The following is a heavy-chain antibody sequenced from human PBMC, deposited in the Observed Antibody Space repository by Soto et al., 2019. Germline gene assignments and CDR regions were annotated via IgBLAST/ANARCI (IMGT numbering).Heavy chain of an antibody. D-gene: IGHD1-7*01. CDR2: ISGDGSST. CDR3: ARSLPGTYGAFDL. Sequence: GGSLRLSCAASEFTFRSYWMHWVRQSPGKGLVWVSRISGDGSSTTYADSVRGRFTISRDNAKNTVYLQMDSLRAEDTAVYYYARSLPGTYGAFDLWGQGTMVTVS. V-gene: IGHV3-74*01. J-gene: IGHJ3*01. CDR1: EFTFRSYW.